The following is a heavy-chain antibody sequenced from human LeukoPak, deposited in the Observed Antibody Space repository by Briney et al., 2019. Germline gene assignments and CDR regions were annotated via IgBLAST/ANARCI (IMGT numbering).Heavy chain of an antibody. CDR1: GGSISSNSYY. CDR3: ASWGATHHYFDS. Sequence: SETLSLTCTVSGGSISSNSYYWGWIRQPPGKGLEWIGSIYYSGITYYNPSLKSRVTISVDTSKNQFSLKLSSVTAADTAVYYCASWGATHHYFDSWGRGTLVTVSS. D-gene: IGHD1-26*01. J-gene: IGHJ4*02. V-gene: IGHV4-39*01. CDR2: IYYSGIT.